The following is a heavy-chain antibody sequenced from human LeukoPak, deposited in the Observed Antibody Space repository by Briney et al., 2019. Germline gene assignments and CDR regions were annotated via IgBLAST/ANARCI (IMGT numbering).Heavy chain of an antibody. Sequence: ASVKVSCKASGYTFTSYGISWVRQAPGQGLEWMGWISAYNGNTNYAQKLQGRVTMTTDTSTSTAYMELRSLRSDDTAVYYCARGPHYDILTGYSNYYYMDVWGKGTTVTTSS. V-gene: IGHV1-18*01. D-gene: IGHD3-9*01. CDR3: ARGPHYDILTGYSNYYYMDV. CDR1: GYTFTSYG. J-gene: IGHJ6*03. CDR2: ISAYNGNT.